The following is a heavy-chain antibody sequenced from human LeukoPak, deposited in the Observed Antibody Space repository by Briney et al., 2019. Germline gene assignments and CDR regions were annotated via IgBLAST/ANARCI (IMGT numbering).Heavy chain of an antibody. V-gene: IGHV5-51*01. Sequence: GESLKISCKGSGYSFTSYWIGWVRQMPGKGLEWMGIIYPGDSDTRYSPSFQGQVTISADKSISTAYLQWSSLKASDTAMYYCARGRRGSGWYYYIDYWGQGTLVTVSS. J-gene: IGHJ4*02. CDR1: GYSFTSYW. D-gene: IGHD6-19*01. CDR3: ARGRRGSGWYYYIDY. CDR2: IYPGDSDT.